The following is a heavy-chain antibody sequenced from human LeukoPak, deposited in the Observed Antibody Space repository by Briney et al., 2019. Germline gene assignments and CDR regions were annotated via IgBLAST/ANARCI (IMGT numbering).Heavy chain of an antibody. V-gene: IGHV1-46*01. CDR3: AREMGQKNAFDI. Sequence: ASVKVSCKASGYTFTSYYMHWVRQAPGQGLEWMGIINPSGGSTSYAQKFQGRVTMTRDMSTSTVYMELSSLRSEDTAVYYCAREMGQKNAFDIWGQGTMVTVSS. CDR2: INPSGGST. D-gene: IGHD1-26*01. CDR1: GYTFTSYY. J-gene: IGHJ3*02.